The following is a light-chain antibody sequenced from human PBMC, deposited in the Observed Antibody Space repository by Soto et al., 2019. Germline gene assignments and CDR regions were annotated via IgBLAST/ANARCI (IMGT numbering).Light chain of an antibody. Sequence: EMVLTQSPATLSLSPGERATLSCRASQSVSSYSAWYQQKPGQAPRLLIYDASNRATGIPARFSGSGSGTDFTLTISSLEPEDFAVYYCQQRSNWSWTFGQGTKVDI. CDR3: QQRSNWSWT. CDR1: QSVSSY. CDR2: DAS. J-gene: IGKJ1*01. V-gene: IGKV3-11*01.